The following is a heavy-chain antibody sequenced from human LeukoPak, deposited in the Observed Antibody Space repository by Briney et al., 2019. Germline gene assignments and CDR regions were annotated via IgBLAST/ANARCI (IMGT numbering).Heavy chain of an antibody. J-gene: IGHJ5*02. CDR1: GVSITSSIYY. D-gene: IGHD2-2*01. V-gene: IGHV4-39*01. Sequence: SETPSLTCTVSGVSITSSIYYWDWIRQPPGKGLEWIGSIYYSGSTYYNPSLKSRVTISVNTSKNQFSLKLTSVTAADTAVYYCASRSSTYAYNWFDPWGQGTLVTVSS. CDR3: ASRSSTYAYNWFDP. CDR2: IYYSGST.